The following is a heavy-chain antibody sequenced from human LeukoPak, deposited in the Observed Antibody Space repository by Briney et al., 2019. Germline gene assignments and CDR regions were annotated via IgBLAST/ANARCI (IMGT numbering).Heavy chain of an antibody. CDR2: INPNSGGT. CDR1: GYTFTGYY. V-gene: IGHV1-2*02. Sequence: ASVKVSCKASGYTFTGYYMHWVRQAPGQGLEWMGWINPNSGGTNYAQKFQGRVTMTRDTSISTAYMELRSLRSDDTAVYYCARDLLDNYRPVVVVAAAFDYWGQGTLVTVSS. D-gene: IGHD2-15*01. J-gene: IGHJ4*02. CDR3: ARDLLDNYRPVVVVAAAFDY.